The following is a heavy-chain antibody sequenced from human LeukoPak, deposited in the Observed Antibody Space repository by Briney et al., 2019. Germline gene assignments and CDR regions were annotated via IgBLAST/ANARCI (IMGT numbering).Heavy chain of an antibody. CDR3: AKRSTPGYTNKWCLDF. CDR1: GYTFTNYH. J-gene: IGHJ4*02. V-gene: IGHV1-46*01. D-gene: IGHD2-15*01. CDR2: INPSGGGST. Sequence: ASVKVSCKASGYTFTNYHMHWVRQAPGQGLEWMGMINPSGGGSTTYAQKFQGRVTMTRDTSTSTVYMELSSLRSEDTAVYYCAKRSTPGYTNKWCLDFWGQGTLVTVSS.